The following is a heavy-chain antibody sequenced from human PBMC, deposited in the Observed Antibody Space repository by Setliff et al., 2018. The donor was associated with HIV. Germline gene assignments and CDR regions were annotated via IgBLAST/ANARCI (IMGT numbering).Heavy chain of an antibody. V-gene: IGHV1-46*01. D-gene: IGHD3-22*01. J-gene: IGHJ4*02. CDR2: IHPSGGST. Sequence: ASVKVSCKASGYTFTNYYIHWVRQAPGQGLEWMGVIHPSGGSTSYAQGFQDRVTMTRDTSTSTVYMELSSLRSEDTAVYYCARHDSGGYYSLDYWGQGTLVTVSS. CDR1: GYTFTNYY. CDR3: ARHDSGGYYSLDY.